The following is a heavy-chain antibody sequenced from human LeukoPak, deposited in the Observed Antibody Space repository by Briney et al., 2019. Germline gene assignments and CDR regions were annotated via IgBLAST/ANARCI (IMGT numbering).Heavy chain of an antibody. CDR1: GFTFSSYS. D-gene: IGHD6-13*01. V-gene: IGHV3-21*04. CDR2: ISSSSSYI. Sequence: GGSLRLSCAASGFTFSSYSMNWVRQAPGKGLEWVSSISSSSSYIYYADSVKGRFTFSRDNSKNTLYLQMNSLRAEDTAVYYCAKAAAAVGYFDFWGQGTLVTVSS. CDR3: AKAAAAVGYFDF. J-gene: IGHJ4*02.